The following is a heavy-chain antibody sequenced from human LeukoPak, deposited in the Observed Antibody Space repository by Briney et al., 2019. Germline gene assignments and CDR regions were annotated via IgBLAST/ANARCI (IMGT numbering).Heavy chain of an antibody. CDR2: ISYDGSNK. V-gene: IGHV3-30*04. J-gene: IGHJ4*02. D-gene: IGHD1-14*01. CDR1: GFTFSSYA. CDR3: ARYSRLTADY. Sequence: GRSLRLSCAASGFTFSSYAMHWVRQAPGKGLEWVAVISYDGSNKYYADSVKGRFTISRDNAKNSLYLQMNSLRAEDTAVYHCARYSRLTADYWGQGTLVTVSS.